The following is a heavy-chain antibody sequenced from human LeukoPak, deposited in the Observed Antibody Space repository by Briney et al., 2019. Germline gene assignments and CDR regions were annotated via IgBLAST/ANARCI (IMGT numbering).Heavy chain of an antibody. V-gene: IGHV3-23*01. Sequence: PGGSLRPSCAASGFTFSSYAMSWVRQAPGKGLEWVSAISGSGGSTYYADSVKGRFTISRDNSKNTLYLQMNSLRAEDTAVYYCAKDLWGFYDSSGYSHNWFDPWGQGTLVTVSS. CDR1: GFTFSSYA. D-gene: IGHD3-22*01. J-gene: IGHJ5*02. CDR3: AKDLWGFYDSSGYSHNWFDP. CDR2: ISGSGGST.